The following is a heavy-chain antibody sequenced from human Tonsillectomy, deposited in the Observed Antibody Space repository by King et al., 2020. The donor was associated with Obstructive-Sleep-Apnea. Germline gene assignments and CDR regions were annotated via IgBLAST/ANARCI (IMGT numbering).Heavy chain of an antibody. CDR3: ARDAGFDY. J-gene: IGHJ4*02. CDR1: GFSFTGYY. CDR2: ISPSGGGT. V-gene: IGHV1-2*02. Sequence: VQLVESGAEVKKPGGSVKVSCTASGFSFTGYYIHWVRQTPGQGLEWMGWISPSGGGTDYAQKFQGRVTMTSDTSISTAYMELSSLTSDDTAVYYCARDAGFDYWGQGTLVTVSS.